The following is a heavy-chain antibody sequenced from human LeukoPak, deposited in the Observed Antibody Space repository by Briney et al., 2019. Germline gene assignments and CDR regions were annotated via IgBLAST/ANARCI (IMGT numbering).Heavy chain of an antibody. J-gene: IGHJ3*02. CDR2: TNPISGYR. CDR3: ARGNRLYSSSWSSLPFDI. D-gene: IGHD6-13*01. Sequence: ASVKVSCKASGYTFTNYDINWVGQATGQGQEWMGGTNPISGYRGNEQKVQGKGTITRNTDISKDYMEVRKQRSEDTAVYYCARGNRLYSSSWSSLPFDIWGHGTMVSVSS. V-gene: IGHV1-8*01. CDR1: GYTFTNYD.